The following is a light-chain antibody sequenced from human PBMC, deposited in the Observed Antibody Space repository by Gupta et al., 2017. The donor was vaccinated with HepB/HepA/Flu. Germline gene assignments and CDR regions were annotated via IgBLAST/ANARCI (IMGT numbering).Light chain of an antibody. CDR1: QSVSSN. V-gene: IGKV3-15*01. CDR2: GAS. Sequence: EIVMTQSPATLSVSPGERATLSCRASQSVSSNLAWYQQKPGQAPRLLIYGASTRATGIPARFSGSGSGTEFTLTISSLQSEDFAVYYCQQDNNWSHTFGGGTKVEIK. CDR3: QQDNNWSHT. J-gene: IGKJ4*01.